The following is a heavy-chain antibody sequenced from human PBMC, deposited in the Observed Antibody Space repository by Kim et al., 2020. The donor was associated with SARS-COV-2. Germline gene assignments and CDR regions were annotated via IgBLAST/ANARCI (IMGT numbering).Heavy chain of an antibody. Sequence: GGSLRLSCAASGFTFSSYEMNWVRQAPGKGLEWVSYISSSGSTIYYADSVKGRFTISRDNAKNSLYLQMNSLRAEDTAVYYCARAPSSSWYWPTSTKTDERSYFDYWGQGTLVTVSS. V-gene: IGHV3-48*03. CDR2: ISSSGSTI. J-gene: IGHJ4*02. CDR3: ARAPSSSWYWPTSTKTDERSYFDY. CDR1: GFTFSSYE. D-gene: IGHD6-13*01.